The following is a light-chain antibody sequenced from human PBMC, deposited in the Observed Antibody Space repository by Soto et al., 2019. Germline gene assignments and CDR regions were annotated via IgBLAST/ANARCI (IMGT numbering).Light chain of an antibody. Sequence: QSALTQPASMSGSPGQSITISCTGTSSDIGRYNFVSWYQHNPGKAPKLIIYEATKRPSGVSYRFSGSKSGNTASLTISGLQAEDEADYYCTSYTITSPYVFGTGTKVTVL. CDR1: SSDIGRYNF. CDR2: EAT. V-gene: IGLV2-14*01. CDR3: TSYTITSPYV. J-gene: IGLJ1*01.